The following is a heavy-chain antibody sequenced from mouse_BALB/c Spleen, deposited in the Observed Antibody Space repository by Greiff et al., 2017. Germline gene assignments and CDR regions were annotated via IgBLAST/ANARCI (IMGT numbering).Heavy chain of an antibody. CDR3: NAGTARDY. CDR1: GYTFTSYW. CDR2: IDPSDSYT. V-gene: IGHV1S127*01. D-gene: IGHD1-2*01. J-gene: IGHJ3*01. Sequence: VQLQQPGAELVKPGASVKMSCKASGYTFTSYWMHWVKQRPGQGLEWIGVIDPSDSYTSYNQKFKGKATLTVDTSSSTAYMQLSSLTSEDTAVYYCNAGTARDYWGQGTLVTVSA.